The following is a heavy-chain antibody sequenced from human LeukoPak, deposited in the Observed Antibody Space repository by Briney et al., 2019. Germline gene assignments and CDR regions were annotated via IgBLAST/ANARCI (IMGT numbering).Heavy chain of an antibody. CDR2: IYYLGTT. D-gene: IGHD1-1*01. CDR3: ARRTATTGTSDY. V-gene: IGHV4-39*01. CDR1: GGSISSSLHY. Sequence: PSETLSLTCTVSGGSISSSLHYWGWIRQPPGEGLEWIGSIYYLGTTYHNPSLKSRVTISVDTSKNQFSLKLSSVTAADTAVYYCARRTATTGTSDYWGQGTLVTVSS. J-gene: IGHJ4*02.